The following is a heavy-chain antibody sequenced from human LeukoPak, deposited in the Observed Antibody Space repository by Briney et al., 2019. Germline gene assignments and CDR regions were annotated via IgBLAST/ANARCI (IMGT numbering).Heavy chain of an antibody. CDR3: VRGLNSFDL. J-gene: IGHJ4*02. CDR2: SRIKADGYIT. Sequence: GGSLRLSCAASGFSFSDHYLDWVRQAPGRGLEWVGRSRIKADGYITQYAASVKDRFTISRDESKDSLLLQMNSLKTEDTAIYYCVRGLNSFDLWGQGTPVTVSS. CDR1: GFSFSDHY. V-gene: IGHV3-72*01.